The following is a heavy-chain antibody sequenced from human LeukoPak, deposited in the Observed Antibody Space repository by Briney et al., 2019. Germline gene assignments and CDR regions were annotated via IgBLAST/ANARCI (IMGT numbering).Heavy chain of an antibody. CDR2: IKQDGSEK. Sequence: GGSLRLSCAASGFTFSSYWMSWVRQAPGKGLEGVANIKQDGSEKYYVDSVKGRFTISRDNAKNSLYLQMNSLRAEDMALYYCAKDKGRYYYYYMDVWGKGTTVTVSS. CDR1: GFTFSSYW. V-gene: IGHV3-7*03. J-gene: IGHJ6*03. CDR3: AKDKGRYYYYYMDV.